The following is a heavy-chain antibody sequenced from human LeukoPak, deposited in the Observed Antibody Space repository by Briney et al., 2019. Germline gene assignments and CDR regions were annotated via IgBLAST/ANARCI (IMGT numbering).Heavy chain of an antibody. J-gene: IGHJ4*02. Sequence: GASLRLSYAASGFTFSDHYIDWVRQAQGKGLEWVARTRDKVNSNTTAYAASVTVRFTVSRDDSSNSVYLQMNSLKIEDTAVYYCARSMYGEGRRIINFDYWGQGSLLTVSS. V-gene: IGHV3-72*01. CDR2: TRDKVNSNTT. CDR3: ARSMYGEGRRIINFDY. CDR1: GFTFSDHY. D-gene: IGHD4/OR15-4a*01.